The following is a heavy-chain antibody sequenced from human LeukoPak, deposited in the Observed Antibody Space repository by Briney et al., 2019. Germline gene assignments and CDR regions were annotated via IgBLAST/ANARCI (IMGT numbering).Heavy chain of an antibody. CDR2: LNEDGGYT. Sequence: GGSLRPSCAASGFTFSIYAMSCVRQAPGKVLAWVSGLNEDGGYTYYADSVTGRFTISRDNSENTLYLQMSSVRDEDTAIYYCVRVFSCSGGSCPLFDSWGEGTLVSVSS. CDR3: VRVFSCSGGSCPLFDS. D-gene: IGHD2-15*01. J-gene: IGHJ4*02. V-gene: IGHV3-23*01. CDR1: GFTFSIYA.